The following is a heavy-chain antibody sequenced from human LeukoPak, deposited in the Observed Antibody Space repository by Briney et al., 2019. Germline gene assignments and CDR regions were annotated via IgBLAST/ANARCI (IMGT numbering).Heavy chain of an antibody. V-gene: IGHV4-34*01. CDR2: INHSGGT. D-gene: IGHD2-8*01. J-gene: IGHJ6*03. CDR1: GGSFSGYY. CDR3: ATNGYYCMDV. Sequence: SETLSLTCAVYGGSFSGYYWSWIRQPPGKGLEWIGEINHSGGTNYNPSLKSRITISVDKSQNQFSLKVNSLTAADTAVYYCATNGYYCMDVWGKGTTVTASS.